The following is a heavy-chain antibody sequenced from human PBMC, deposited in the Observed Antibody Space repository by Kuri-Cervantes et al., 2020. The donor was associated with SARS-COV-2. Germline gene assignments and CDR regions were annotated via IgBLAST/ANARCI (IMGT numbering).Heavy chain of an antibody. J-gene: IGHJ6*03. V-gene: IGHV4-34*01. Sequence: SETLSLTCAVYGGSFSGYYWSWIRQPPGKGLEWIGEINHSGSTNYNPPLKSRVTISVDTSKNQFSLKLSSVTAADTAVYYCARDLNYYDSSGYPYYYYYYMDVWGKGTTVTVSS. D-gene: IGHD3-22*01. CDR1: GGSFSGYY. CDR2: INHSGST. CDR3: ARDLNYYDSSGYPYYYYYYMDV.